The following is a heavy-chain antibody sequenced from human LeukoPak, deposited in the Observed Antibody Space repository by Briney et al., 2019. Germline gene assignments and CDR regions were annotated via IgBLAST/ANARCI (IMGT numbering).Heavy chain of an antibody. CDR2: IDPNSGGT. CDR1: GYTFTGYF. V-gene: IGHV1-2*02. D-gene: IGHD3-22*01. J-gene: IGHJ4*02. CDR3: ARGRYDSSGYYSSGVYYFDS. Sequence: ASVKVSCKASGYTFTGYFMHWVRQAPGQGLEWMGWIDPNSGGTNSAQKFQGRVTMTRDTSIGTAYMDLSRLRSDDTAVYYCARGRYDSSGYYSSGVYYFDSWGQGTLVTVSS.